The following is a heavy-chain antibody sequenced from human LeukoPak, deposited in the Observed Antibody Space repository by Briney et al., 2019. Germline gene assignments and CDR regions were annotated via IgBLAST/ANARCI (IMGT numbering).Heavy chain of an antibody. J-gene: IGHJ4*02. CDR2: ISYDGSNK. CDR1: GFTFSSYA. D-gene: IGHD3-10*01. V-gene: IGHV3-30-3*01. Sequence: GGSLRPSCAASGFTFSSYAMHWVRQAPGKGLEWVAVISYDGSNKYYADSVKGRFTISRDNSKNTLYLQMNSLRAEDTAVYYCARDGSGSLDYWGQGTLVTVSS. CDR3: ARDGSGSLDY.